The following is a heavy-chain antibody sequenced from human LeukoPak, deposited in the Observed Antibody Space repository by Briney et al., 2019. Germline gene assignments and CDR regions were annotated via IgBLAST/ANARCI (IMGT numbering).Heavy chain of an antibody. CDR3: AKGAHISGWPADWFDL. Sequence: PGRSLRLSCAASGFTFGAYGLHWVRQAPGQGLEWVAVISYDGSNKYYANSVKGRFTISRDNSNNTLYLQMNSLRAEDTAVYYCAKGAHISGWPADWFDLWGQGTLVTVSS. CDR1: GFTFGAYG. V-gene: IGHV3-30*18. CDR2: ISYDGSNK. D-gene: IGHD6-19*01. J-gene: IGHJ5*02.